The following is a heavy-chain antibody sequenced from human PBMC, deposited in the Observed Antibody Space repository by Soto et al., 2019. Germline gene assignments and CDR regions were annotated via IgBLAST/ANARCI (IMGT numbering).Heavy chain of an antibody. J-gene: IGHJ4*02. Sequence: QVQLVQSGAEVTKPGSSVKVSCKASGGTFSDYAFTWVRQAPGQGLEWMGGIIPIFSSSSRAQKFQGRLTITADESTSTAYMELNSLRSEDTAMYYCAKDVGFQQHLFVFDLWGQGTLVTVSS. D-gene: IGHD3-10*02. CDR1: GGTFSDYA. V-gene: IGHV1-69*01. CDR2: IIPIFSSS. CDR3: AKDVGFQQHLFVFDL.